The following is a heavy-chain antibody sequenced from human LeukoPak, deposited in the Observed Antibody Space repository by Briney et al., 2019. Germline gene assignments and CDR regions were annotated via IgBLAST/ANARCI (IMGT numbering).Heavy chain of an antibody. Sequence: ASVKVSCKVSGYTLTELSMHWVRQAPGKGLEWMGGFDPEDGETIYAQKFQGRVTTTEDTSTDTAYMELSSLRSEDTAVYYCATAAPFDDSSGYYNPDYWGQGTLVTVSS. CDR2: FDPEDGET. CDR3: ATAAPFDDSSGYYNPDY. V-gene: IGHV1-24*01. D-gene: IGHD3-22*01. J-gene: IGHJ4*02. CDR1: GYTLTELS.